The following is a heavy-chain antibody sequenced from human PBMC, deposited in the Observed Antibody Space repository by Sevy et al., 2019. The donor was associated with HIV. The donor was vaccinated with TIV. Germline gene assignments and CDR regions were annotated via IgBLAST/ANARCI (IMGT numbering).Heavy chain of an antibody. J-gene: IGHJ6*02. CDR1: GFTFSSYA. CDR2: ISGSGGST. D-gene: IGHD6-19*01. V-gene: IGHV3-20*04. CDR3: ARVGWGAAPPSVAGTSDYYYGMDV. Sequence: GGSLRLSCAASGFTFSSYAMSWVRQAPGKGLEWVSAISGSGGSTGYADSVKGRFTISRDNAKNSLYLQMNSLRAEDTALYYCARVGWGAAPPSVAGTSDYYYGMDVWGQGTTVTVSS.